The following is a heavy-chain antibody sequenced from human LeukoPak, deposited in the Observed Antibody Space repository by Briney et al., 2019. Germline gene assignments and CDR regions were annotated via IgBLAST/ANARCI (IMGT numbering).Heavy chain of an antibody. CDR3: ARRSGYSSGRLDAFDI. D-gene: IGHD6-19*01. CDR1: GGSISSSSYY. V-gene: IGHV4-39*01. CDR2: IYYSGST. J-gene: IGHJ3*02. Sequence: SETLSLTCTVSGGSISSSSYYWGWIRQPPGKGLEWIGSIYYSGSTYYNPSLKSRVTISVDTSKNQFSLKLSSVTAADTAVYYCARRSGYSSGRLDAFDIWGQGTMVTVSS.